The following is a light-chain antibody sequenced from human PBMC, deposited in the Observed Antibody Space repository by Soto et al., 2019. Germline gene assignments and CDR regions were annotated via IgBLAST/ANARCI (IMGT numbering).Light chain of an antibody. CDR2: DVS. V-gene: IGLV2-11*01. CDR3: CSYAGSYTWV. Sequence: QCALTQPRSVSGSPGQSVTISCTGTSAAVGGYNYVSWYQQHPGKAPKLMIYDVSKRPSGVPDRFSGSKSGNTASLTISGLQAEDEADYYCCSYAGSYTWVFGGGTKLTAL. J-gene: IGLJ3*02. CDR1: SAAVGGYNY.